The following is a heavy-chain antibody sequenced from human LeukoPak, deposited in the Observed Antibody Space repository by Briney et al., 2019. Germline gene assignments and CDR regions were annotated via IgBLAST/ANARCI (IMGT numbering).Heavy chain of an antibody. CDR3: AKGLGKATVTPLGY. J-gene: IGHJ4*02. V-gene: IGHV3-48*01. CDR2: INSDSSAV. D-gene: IGHD4-11*01. Sequence: GGSLRLSCVASGFTFSSYSMNWVRQAPGKGLDWISGINSDSSAVYYADSVKGRFTISRDNAKNSLYLQMNSLRAEDTAVYYCAKGLGKATVTPLGYWGQGTLVTVSS. CDR1: GFTFSSYS.